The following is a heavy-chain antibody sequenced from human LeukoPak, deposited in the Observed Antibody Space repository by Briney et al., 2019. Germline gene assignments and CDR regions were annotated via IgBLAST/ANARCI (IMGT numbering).Heavy chain of an antibody. CDR3: AAMTTVTMYSYFFDS. J-gene: IGHJ4*02. Sequence: SGTLSLTCAVSGGSISSSNWWSWVRQPPGKGLEWIGEIYHNGSTNYNPSLKSRVTISVDSSTNHFSLRLTSVTAADTAIYYCAAMTTVTMYSYFFDSWGQGTLLTVSS. V-gene: IGHV4-4*02. CDR1: GGSISSSNW. D-gene: IGHD4-17*01. CDR2: IYHNGST.